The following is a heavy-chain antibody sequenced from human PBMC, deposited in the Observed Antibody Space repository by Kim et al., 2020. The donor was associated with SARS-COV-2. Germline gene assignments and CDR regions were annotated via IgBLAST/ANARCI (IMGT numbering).Heavy chain of an antibody. D-gene: IGHD3-3*01. J-gene: IGHJ4*02. Sequence: PSLRSRVTTSVDTSKNQFSLKLSSVTAADTAVYYCARVVTIFGVVTTSDYWGQGTLVTVSS. CDR3: ARVVTIFGVVTTSDY. V-gene: IGHV4-31*02.